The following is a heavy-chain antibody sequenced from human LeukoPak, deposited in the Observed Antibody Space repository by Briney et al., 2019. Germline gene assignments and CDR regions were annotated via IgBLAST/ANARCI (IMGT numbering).Heavy chain of an antibody. CDR2: ISSSSSTI. J-gene: IGHJ4*02. Sequence: GGSLRLSCAASGFTFSSYSMNWVRQAPGKGLEWVSYISSSSSTIYYADSVKGRFTISRDNAKNSLYLQMNSLRAEDTAVYYCAREIRGEYYYDSSGYLDYWGQGTLVTVSS. D-gene: IGHD3-22*01. CDR1: GFTFSSYS. V-gene: IGHV3-48*04. CDR3: AREIRGEYYYDSSGYLDY.